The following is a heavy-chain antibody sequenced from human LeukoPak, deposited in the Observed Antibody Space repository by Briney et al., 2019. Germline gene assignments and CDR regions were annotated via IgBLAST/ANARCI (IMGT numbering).Heavy chain of an antibody. J-gene: IGHJ4*02. V-gene: IGHV1-2*02. CDR1: GYTLTELS. CDR3: ARESYGDYVAQVDY. D-gene: IGHD4-17*01. Sequence: VASVKVSCKVSGYTLTELSMHWVRQAPGQGLEWMGWINPNSGGTNCAQKFQGRVTMTRDTSISTAYMELSRLRSDDTAVYYCARESYGDYVAQVDYWGQGTLVTVSS. CDR2: INPNSGGT.